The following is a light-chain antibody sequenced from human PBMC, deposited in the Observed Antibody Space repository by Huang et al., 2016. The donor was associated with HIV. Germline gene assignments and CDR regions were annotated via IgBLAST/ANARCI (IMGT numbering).Light chain of an antibody. CDR2: YAS. V-gene: IGKV6D-21*02. CDR1: QSIGTS. CDR3: LQSRSLPVT. J-gene: IGKJ4*01. Sequence: EIVLTQSPDFQSVAPKEKVTITCRASQSIGTSLHWYQQNPGQSPNLLIRYASESMSGVPSRFSGGGSGTVFTLTINSLEAEDAAAYFCLQSRSLPVTFGGGTKVEIK.